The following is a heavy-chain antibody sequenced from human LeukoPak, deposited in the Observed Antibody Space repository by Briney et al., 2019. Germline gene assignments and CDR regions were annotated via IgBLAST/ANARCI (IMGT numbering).Heavy chain of an antibody. V-gene: IGHV1-2*02. J-gene: IGHJ3*01. CDR3: ALEPIALSI. Sequence: ASVKVSCKASGDTFTGYYMHRVRQAPGQGLEWMGWINPNSGGSDYTQKFQGRVTMTCDTSISTGYMELSRLRSDDTAVYYCALEPIALSIWGQGTMVTVSS. CDR1: GDTFTGYY. D-gene: IGHD3-3*01. CDR2: INPNSGGS.